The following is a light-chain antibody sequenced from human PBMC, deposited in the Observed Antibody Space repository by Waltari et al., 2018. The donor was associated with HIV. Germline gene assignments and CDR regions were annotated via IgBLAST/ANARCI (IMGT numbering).Light chain of an antibody. CDR3: QQTFTLPLT. J-gene: IGKJ4*01. CDR2: SAS. Sequence: DIQITQSPSSLSTSVGDRVTITCRTSQYIDKYLNWYQQKPGKAPSLLIFSASTLHTGVPSRFSATGSVTTFSLAIATLQPDDVGTYFCQQTFTLPLTFGGGTRVEI. CDR1: QYIDKY. V-gene: IGKV1-39*01.